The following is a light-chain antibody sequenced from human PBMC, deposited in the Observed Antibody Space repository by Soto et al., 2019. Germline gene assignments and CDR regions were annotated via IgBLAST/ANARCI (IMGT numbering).Light chain of an antibody. Sequence: EIVMTQSPATLSVSSGEGTTLSCRASQGIGDTLAWYQQKPGQTPSLLIYDTSIRASGVPARFSGSRSGAEFTLTISSLQSEDFAVYYCQHYVTWPLTFGGGTKVDIK. J-gene: IGKJ4*01. CDR2: DTS. V-gene: IGKV3-15*01. CDR3: QHYVTWPLT. CDR1: QGIGDT.